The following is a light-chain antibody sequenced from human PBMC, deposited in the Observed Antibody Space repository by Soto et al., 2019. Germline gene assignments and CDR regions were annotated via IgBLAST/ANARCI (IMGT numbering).Light chain of an antibody. CDR2: DAS. Sequence: DIQVTQSPSTLSASVGDRLTITCRASQSISSWLAWYQQKPGKAPKLLIFDASSLESGVPSRFSGSGSGTDFTLTISCLQSEDFATYYCQQYYSYRTFGQGTKVDI. J-gene: IGKJ1*01. V-gene: IGKV1-5*01. CDR1: QSISSW. CDR3: QQYYSYRT.